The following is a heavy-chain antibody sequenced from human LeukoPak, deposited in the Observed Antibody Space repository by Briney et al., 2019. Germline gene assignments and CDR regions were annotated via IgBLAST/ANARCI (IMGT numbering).Heavy chain of an antibody. CDR3: ARERLFGVVTD. CDR2: IYYSGST. V-gene: IGHV4-59*01. D-gene: IGHD3-3*01. J-gene: IGHJ4*02. CDR1: GGSISSYY. Sequence: SETLSLTCTVSGGSISSYYWSWIRQPPGKRLEWIGYIYYSGSTNYNPPLKSRVTISVATSKTQFSLKLRSVTAADTAVYYCARERLFGVVTDWGQGTLVTVSS.